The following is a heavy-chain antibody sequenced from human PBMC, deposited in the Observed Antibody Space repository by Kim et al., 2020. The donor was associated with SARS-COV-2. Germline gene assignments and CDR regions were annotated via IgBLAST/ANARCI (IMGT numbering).Heavy chain of an antibody. CDR3: ARDKTGYSYGYPSHWYFDL. J-gene: IGHJ2*01. V-gene: IGHV3-48*02. CDR2: ISSSSSTI. Sequence: GGSLRLSCAASGFTFSSYSMNWVRQAPGKGLEWVSYISSSSSTIYYADSVKGRFTISRDNAKNSLYLQMNSLRDEDTAVYYCARDKTGYSYGYPSHWYFDLWGRGTLVTVSS. D-gene: IGHD5-18*01. CDR1: GFTFSSYS.